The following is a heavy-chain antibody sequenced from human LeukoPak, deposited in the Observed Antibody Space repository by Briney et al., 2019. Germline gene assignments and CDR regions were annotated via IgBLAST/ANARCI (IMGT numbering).Heavy chain of an antibody. CDR2: IYTSGST. CDR3: ARDRGGYDFVWFDP. CDR1: GGSISSYY. Sequence: TSETLSLTCTVSGGSISSYYWSWIRQPAGKGLEWIGRIYTSGSTNYNPSLKSRVTMSVDTFKNQFSLKLSSVTAADTAVYYCARDRGGYDFVWFDPWGQGTLVTVSS. J-gene: IGHJ5*02. D-gene: IGHD5-12*01. V-gene: IGHV4-4*07.